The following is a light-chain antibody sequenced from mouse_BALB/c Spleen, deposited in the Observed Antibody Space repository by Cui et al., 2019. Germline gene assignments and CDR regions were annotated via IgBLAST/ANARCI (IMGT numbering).Light chain of an antibody. CDR3: QRWSSYLFT. CDR2: DTS. J-gene: IGKJ4*01. Sequence: QIVLTQSPAIMSASPGEKVTMTCSASSSVSYMYWYQQKPGSSPRHLIYDTSNLASGVPVRFSGSGSGTSYSLTISRMEAEDAATYYCQRWSSYLFTCGSGTKLEIK. CDR1: SSVSY. V-gene: IGKV4-55*01.